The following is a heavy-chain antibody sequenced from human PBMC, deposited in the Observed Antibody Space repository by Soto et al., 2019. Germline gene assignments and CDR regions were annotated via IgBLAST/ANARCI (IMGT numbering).Heavy chain of an antibody. D-gene: IGHD3-22*01. J-gene: IGHJ4*02. Sequence: SETLSLTCTVSGGSISSGDYYWSWIRQPPGKGLEWIGYIYYSGSTYYNPSLKSRVTISVDTSKNQFSLKLRSVTAADTAVYYCARDLVSDSSGYLDYWGQGTLVSVSS. CDR1: GGSISSGDYY. V-gene: IGHV4-30-4*01. CDR3: ARDLVSDSSGYLDY. CDR2: IYYSGST.